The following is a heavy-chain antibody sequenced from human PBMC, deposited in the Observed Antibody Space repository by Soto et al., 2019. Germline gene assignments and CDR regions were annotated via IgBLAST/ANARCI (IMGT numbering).Heavy chain of an antibody. J-gene: IGHJ4*02. Sequence: PGGSLRLSCAASGFTFSSYDMHWVRQATGKGLEWVSGIGTAGDTYYPDSVKGRFTISRENAKSSLYLQMNSLRVGDTAVYFCVTERSGSYSPFDYWGQGTLVTVSS. V-gene: IGHV3-13*01. CDR2: IGTAGDT. CDR1: GFTFSSYD. D-gene: IGHD1-26*01. CDR3: VTERSGSYSPFDY.